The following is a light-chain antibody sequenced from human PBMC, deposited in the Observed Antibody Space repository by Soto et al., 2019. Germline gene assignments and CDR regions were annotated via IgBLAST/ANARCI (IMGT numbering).Light chain of an antibody. CDR1: SSDVGGYKY. J-gene: IGLJ2*01. V-gene: IGLV2-14*01. CDR3: SSYTTSSTRVV. Sequence: QSALTQPASVSGSPGQSITISCTATSSDVGGYKYVSWYQQHPGKAPKLMIYEVSNRPSGVSNRFSGSKSGNTASLTISGLQAEDEADYYCSSYTTSSTRVVFGGGTKVTVL. CDR2: EVS.